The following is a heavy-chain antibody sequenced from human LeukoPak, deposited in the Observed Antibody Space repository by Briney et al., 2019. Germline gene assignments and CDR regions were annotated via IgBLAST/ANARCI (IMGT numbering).Heavy chain of an antibody. V-gene: IGHV1-18*04. J-gene: IGHJ4*02. CDR2: ISAYNGNT. D-gene: IGHD3-3*01. CDR3: ARDGDFGVVTNPFDY. Sequence: ASVKVSCKASGYTFTGYYMHWVRQAPGQGLEWMGWISAYNGNTNYAQKLQGRVTMTTDTSTSTAYMELRSLRSDDTAVYYCARDGDFGVVTNPFDYWGQGTLVTVSS. CDR1: GYTFTGYY.